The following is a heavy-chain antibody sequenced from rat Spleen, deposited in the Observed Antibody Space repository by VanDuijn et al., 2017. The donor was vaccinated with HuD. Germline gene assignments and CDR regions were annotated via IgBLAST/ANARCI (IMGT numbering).Heavy chain of an antibody. Sequence: EVQILESGGGLVQPGNSLKLSCATSGFTFSTAWMYWYRQFPEKRLEWVARFKAKSNNYATDYTESVKGRFTISRDDSKSTIYLQMNNLKEEDTAVYYCGDAPRDFWGQGVMVTVSS. CDR1: GFTFSTAW. CDR2: FKAKSNNYAT. D-gene: IGHD3-1*01. V-gene: IGHV6-6*01. J-gene: IGHJ2*01. CDR3: GDAPRDF.